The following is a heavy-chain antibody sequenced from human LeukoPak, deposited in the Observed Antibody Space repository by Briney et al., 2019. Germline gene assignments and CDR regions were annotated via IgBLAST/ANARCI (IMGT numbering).Heavy chain of an antibody. CDR3: ARGHDYGDFSAPNDAFDI. CDR1: GFTFSSYE. D-gene: IGHD4-17*01. CDR2: IRYDGSNK. J-gene: IGHJ3*02. V-gene: IGHV3-33*08. Sequence: GGSLRLSCAAPGFTFSSYEMKWVRQATGKAEVWVGVIRYDGSNKYYAGSVKGRFTISRDNSKNTLYLQMNSLRAEDTAVYYCARGHDYGDFSAPNDAFDIWGQGTMITVSS.